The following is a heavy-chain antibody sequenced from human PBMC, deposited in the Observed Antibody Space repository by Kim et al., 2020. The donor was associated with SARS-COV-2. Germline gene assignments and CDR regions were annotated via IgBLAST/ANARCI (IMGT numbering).Heavy chain of an antibody. CDR3: TGDLDSSGWSHFDY. CDR1: GFTFSGYW. CDR2: INSDGSST. V-gene: IGHV3-74*01. Sequence: GGSLRLSCAASGFTFSGYWMHWVRQAPGKGLVWVSRINSDGSSTTYADSVKGRFTISRDNAENTLYLQMNSLRVEDTAVYYCTGDLDSSGWSHFDYWGQGTLVTVSS. D-gene: IGHD6-19*01. J-gene: IGHJ4*02.